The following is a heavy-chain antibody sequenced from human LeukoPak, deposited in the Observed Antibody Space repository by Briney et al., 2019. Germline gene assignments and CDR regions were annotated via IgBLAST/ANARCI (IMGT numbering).Heavy chain of an antibody. CDR2: ISYSGST. V-gene: IGHV4-39*07. J-gene: IGHJ6*03. D-gene: IGHD1-1*01. CDR3: ARGRVSSSTWYSTYYYYFYMDV. CDR1: GGSISSTTYY. Sequence: SETLSLTCSVSGGSISSTTYYWGWIRQPPGKGLEWIGSISYSGSTYYNPSLKSRVTISLDMSNNQFSLRLRSVTAADTAVYFCARGRVSSSTWYSTYYYYFYMDVWGKGTTVTVSS.